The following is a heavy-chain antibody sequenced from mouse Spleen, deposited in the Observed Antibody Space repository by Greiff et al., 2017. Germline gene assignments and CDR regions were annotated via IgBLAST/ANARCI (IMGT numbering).Heavy chain of an antibody. CDR1: GYSITSGYY. J-gene: IGHJ3*01. CDR3: ARDYDGYYGFAY. CDR2: ISYDGSN. Sequence: EVKLMESGPGLVKPSQSLSLTCSVTGYSITSGYYWNWIRQFPGNKLEWMGYISYDGSNNYNPSLKNRISITRDTSKNQFFLKLNSVTTEDTATYYCARDYDGYYGFAYWGQGTLVTVSA. D-gene: IGHD2-3*01. V-gene: IGHV3-6*01.